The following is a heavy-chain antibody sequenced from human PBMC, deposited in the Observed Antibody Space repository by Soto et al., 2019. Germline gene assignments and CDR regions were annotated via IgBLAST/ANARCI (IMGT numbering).Heavy chain of an antibody. CDR1: GGSISSYY. CDR3: VFFQLSGGYRDLQSFPTRRSSDL. CDR2: IYYSGST. J-gene: IGHJ2*01. V-gene: IGHV4-59*01. D-gene: IGHD1-26*01. Sequence: SETLSLTCTVSGGSISSYYWTWIRQPPGKGLEWIGYIYYSGSTNYNPSLKSRVTISVDTSKNQFSLKLSSVTAADTAVYYCVFFQLSGGYRDLQSFPTRRSSDL.